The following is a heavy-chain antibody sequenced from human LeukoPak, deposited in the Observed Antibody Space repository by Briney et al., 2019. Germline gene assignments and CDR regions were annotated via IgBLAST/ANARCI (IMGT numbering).Heavy chain of an antibody. Sequence: SETLSLTCTVSARSISSYYWSWIRHPPGKGLEWIGYIYTSGSTNYNPSLKSRVTISVDTSQNQFPLKLSSVTAGGGGGGGGGGGGGGGGGGGDPWGQGTLVTVSS. CDR1: ARSISSYY. J-gene: IGHJ5*02. D-gene: IGHD3-16*01. CDR3: GGGGGGGGGGGDP. CDR2: IYTSGST. V-gene: IGHV4-4*09.